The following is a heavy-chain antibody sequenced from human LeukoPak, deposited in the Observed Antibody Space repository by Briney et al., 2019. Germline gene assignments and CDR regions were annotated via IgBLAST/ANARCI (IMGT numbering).Heavy chain of an antibody. J-gene: IGHJ4*02. D-gene: IGHD6-19*01. V-gene: IGHV3-23*01. CDR3: AKESSGGWYFDY. CDR1: GFTFSSNV. CDR2: IPASGGST. Sequence: GPLRLSCAASGFTFSSNVMIWVRQAPGKGLEWVSSIPASGGSTYYVDSVKGRFTISRDNSKNSLYLQMNSLRAEDTAVYYCAKESSGGWYFDYWGQGTLVTVSS.